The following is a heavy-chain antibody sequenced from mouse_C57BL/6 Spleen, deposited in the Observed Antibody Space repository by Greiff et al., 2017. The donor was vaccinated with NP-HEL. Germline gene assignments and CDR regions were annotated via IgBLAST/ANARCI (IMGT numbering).Heavy chain of an antibody. CDR2: ISSGSSTI. V-gene: IGHV5-17*01. Sequence: VMLVESGGGLVKPGGSLKLSCAASGFTFSDYGMHWVRQAPEKGLEWVAYISSGSSTIYYADTVKGRFTISRDNAKNTLFLQMTSLRSEDTAMYYCARGTTVVAHWYFDVWGTGTTVTVSS. CDR3: ARGTTVVAHWYFDV. CDR1: GFTFSDYG. J-gene: IGHJ1*03. D-gene: IGHD1-1*01.